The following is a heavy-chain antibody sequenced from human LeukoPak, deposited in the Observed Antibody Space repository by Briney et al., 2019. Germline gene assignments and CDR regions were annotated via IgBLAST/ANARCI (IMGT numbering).Heavy chain of an antibody. CDR1: GGSISSYY. V-gene: IGHV4-59*12. CDR3: AREWVTIFGVVIRYFDY. D-gene: IGHD3-3*01. Sequence: SETLSLTCTVFGGSISSYYWSWIRQPPGKGLEWIGYSYYTGSTNYNPSLKSRVTISVDTSKNQFSLKLSSVTAADTAVYYCAREWVTIFGVVIRYFDYWGQGTLVTVSS. CDR2: SYYTGST. J-gene: IGHJ4*02.